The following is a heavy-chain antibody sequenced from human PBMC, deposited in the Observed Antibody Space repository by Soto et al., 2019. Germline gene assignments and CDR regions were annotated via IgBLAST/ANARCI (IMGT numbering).Heavy chain of an antibody. CDR1: GGTFSSYA. V-gene: IGHV1-69*06. Sequence: SVKVSCKASGGTFSSYAISWVRQAPGQGLEWMGGIIPIFGTANYAQKFQGRVTITADKSTSTAYMELSSLRSEDTAVYYCARDWTTGGSSSWHVWFDPWGQGTLVTVSS. CDR3: ARDWTTGGSSSWHVWFDP. CDR2: IIPIFGTA. J-gene: IGHJ5*02. D-gene: IGHD6-13*01.